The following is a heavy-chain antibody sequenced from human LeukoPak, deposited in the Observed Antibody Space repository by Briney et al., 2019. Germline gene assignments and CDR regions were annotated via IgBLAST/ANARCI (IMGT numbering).Heavy chain of an antibody. D-gene: IGHD1-1*01. Sequence: SVKVSCKASGGTFSSYAISWVRQAPGQGLEWMGRIIPILGIANYAQKFQGRVTITADKSTSTAYMELSSLRSEDTAVYYCAXXXXXXXXXXXXXNAYYYYGMDVWGQGTTVTVSS. CDR3: AXXXXXXXXXXXXXNAYYYYGMDV. CDR2: IIPILGIA. J-gene: IGHJ6*02. CDR1: GGTFSSYA. V-gene: IGHV1-69*04.